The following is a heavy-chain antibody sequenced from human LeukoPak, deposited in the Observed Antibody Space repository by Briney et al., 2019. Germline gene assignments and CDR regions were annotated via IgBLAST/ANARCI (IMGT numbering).Heavy chain of an antibody. Sequence: SETLSLTCTVSGGSISNYYWSWIRKPAGNGLEWLGRIFASGTTHDNPSLKSRVTVSVDTSKNQFSLRLTSVTAADTAVYYCTRDPGHYGVDVWGQGTTVTVSS. CDR2: IFASGTT. J-gene: IGHJ6*02. CDR1: GGSISNYY. V-gene: IGHV4-4*07. CDR3: TRDPGHYGVDV.